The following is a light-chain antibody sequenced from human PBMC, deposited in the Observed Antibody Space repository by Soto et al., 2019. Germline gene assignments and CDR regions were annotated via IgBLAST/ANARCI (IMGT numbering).Light chain of an antibody. J-gene: IGLJ2*01. CDR1: SSGVGGYNY. Sequence: QSVLTQPASVSGSPGQSITISCTGTSSGVGGYNYVSWYQQHPGKAPKLMIYDVSNRPSGVSNRFSGSKSGNTASLTISGLQAEDEADYYCSSYTTSSPHVVFGGGTKLTVL. V-gene: IGLV2-14*01. CDR2: DVS. CDR3: SSYTTSSPHVV.